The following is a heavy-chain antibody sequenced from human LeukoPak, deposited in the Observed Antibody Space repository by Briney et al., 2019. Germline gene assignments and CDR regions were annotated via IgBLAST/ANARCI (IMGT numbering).Heavy chain of an antibody. CDR2: INPNSGGT. J-gene: IGHJ4*02. V-gene: IGHV1-2*02. CDR3: ARRGYCSSTSCYNEDNFDY. CDR1: GYTFTGYY. D-gene: IGHD2-2*01. Sequence: PGASVKVSCKASGYTFTGYYMHWVRQAPGHGLEWMGWINPNSGGTNYAQKFQGRVTMTRDTSISTAYMELSRLRSDDTAVYYCARRGYCSSTSCYNEDNFDYWGQGTLVTVSS.